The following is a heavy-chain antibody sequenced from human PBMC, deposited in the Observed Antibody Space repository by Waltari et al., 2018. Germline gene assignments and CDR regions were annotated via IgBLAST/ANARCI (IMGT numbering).Heavy chain of an antibody. D-gene: IGHD3-16*02. V-gene: IGHV4-34*01. J-gene: IGHJ4*02. CDR2: INHSGST. CDR1: GGSFSGYY. Sequence: QVQLQQWCAGLLKPSETLSLTCAVYGGSFSGYYWSWIRQPPGKGLEWIGEINHSGSTNYNPSLKSRGTISVDTSKNQFSLKLSSVTAADTAVYYCARGVGYDYVWGSYRFDYWGQGTLVTVSS. CDR3: ARGVGYDYVWGSYRFDY.